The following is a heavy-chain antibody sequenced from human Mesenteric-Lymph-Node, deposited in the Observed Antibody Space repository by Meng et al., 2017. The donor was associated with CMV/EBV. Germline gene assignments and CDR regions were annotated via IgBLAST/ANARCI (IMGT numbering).Heavy chain of an antibody. CDR1: GGCFNGDC. CDR3: ARVRGHLPNP. D-gene: IGHD3-16*01. Sequence: LCLAGAVYGGCFNGDCWGRNRQHQGEGLEWSGENNHSGSTNYNPSLKSRVTISVDTSKNQFSLKLSSVTAADTDVYYCARVRGHLPNPWGQGTLVTVSS. CDR2: NNHSGST. V-gene: IGHV4-34*01. J-gene: IGHJ5*02.